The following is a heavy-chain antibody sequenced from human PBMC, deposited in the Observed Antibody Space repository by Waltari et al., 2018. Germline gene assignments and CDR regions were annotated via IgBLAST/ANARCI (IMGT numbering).Heavy chain of an antibody. Sequence: EVQLLESGGGLVQPGGSLRLSCAASGFTFSSYSMSWLRPVPGKGLKWVSVISGSGGSTHYADSVKGRFTISRDNSKNTLYLQMNSLRAEDTAVYYCAKEPLAVAGYYFDYWGQGTLVTVSS. D-gene: IGHD6-19*01. CDR2: ISGSGGST. CDR1: GFTFSSYS. CDR3: AKEPLAVAGYYFDY. V-gene: IGHV3-23*01. J-gene: IGHJ4*02.